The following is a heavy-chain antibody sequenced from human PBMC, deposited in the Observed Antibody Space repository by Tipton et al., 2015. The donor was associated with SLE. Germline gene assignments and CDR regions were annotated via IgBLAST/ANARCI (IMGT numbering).Heavy chain of an antibody. J-gene: IGHJ4*02. CDR3: AKVGVYFGGGRIGY. D-gene: IGHD3-3*01. CDR2: IYSGGSST. Sequence: SLRLSCAASGFTFSSYWMSWVRQAPGKGLERVSVIYSGGSSTYYADPVKGRFTISRDNSKNTLYLQMNSLRAEDTAVYYCAKVGVYFGGGRIGYWGQGTLVTVSS. CDR1: GFTFSSYW. V-gene: IGHV3-23*03.